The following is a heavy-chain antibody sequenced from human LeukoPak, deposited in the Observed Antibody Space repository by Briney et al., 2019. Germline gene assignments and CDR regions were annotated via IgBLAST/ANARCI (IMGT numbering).Heavy chain of an antibody. V-gene: IGHV1-8*03. D-gene: IGHD1-26*01. CDR2: MNPNSGNT. Sequence: GASVKVSCKASGYTFTSYDINWVRQATGQGLEWMGWMNPNSGNTGYAQKFQGRVTITRNTSISTAYMELSSLRSEDTAVYYCAKLVGAIGRYAFDIWGQGTMVTVSS. CDR3: AKLVGAIGRYAFDI. J-gene: IGHJ3*02. CDR1: GYTFTSYD.